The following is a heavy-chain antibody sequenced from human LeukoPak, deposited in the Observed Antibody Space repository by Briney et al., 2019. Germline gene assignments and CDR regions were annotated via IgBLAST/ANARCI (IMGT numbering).Heavy chain of an antibody. J-gene: IGHJ4*02. D-gene: IGHD6-19*01. Sequence: SETLSLTCTVSGGSISSYYWSWIRQPPGKGLEWIGYIYYSGSTNYNPSLKSRVTISVDTSKNQFSLKLSSVTAADTAVYYYAGTYSSGWYVNYWGQGTLVTVSS. V-gene: IGHV4-59*01. CDR2: IYYSGST. CDR3: AGTYSSGWYVNY. CDR1: GGSISSYY.